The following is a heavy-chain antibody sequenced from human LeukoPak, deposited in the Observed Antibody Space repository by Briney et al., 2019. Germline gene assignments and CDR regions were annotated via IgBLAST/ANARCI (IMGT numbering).Heavy chain of an antibody. V-gene: IGHV1-69*13. CDR3: ARDDERYSGYHAAYFDY. Sequence: SVKVSCKASGYTFTSYGISWVRQAPGQGLEWMGGIIPIFGTANYAQKFQGRVTITADESTSTAYMELSSLRSEDTAVYYCARDDERYSGYHAAYFDYWGQGTLVTVSS. CDR1: GYTFTSYG. CDR2: IIPIFGTA. D-gene: IGHD5-12*01. J-gene: IGHJ4*02.